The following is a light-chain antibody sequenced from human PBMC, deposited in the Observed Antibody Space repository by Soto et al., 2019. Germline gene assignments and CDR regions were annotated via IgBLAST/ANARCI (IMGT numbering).Light chain of an antibody. CDR3: GTWDSSLSAV. V-gene: IGLV1-51*01. Sequence: QSVLTQPPSASETPGQRVTISCSGSSSNIGSNHVYWYQHLPGTAPKLLIYDNNKRPSGIPDRFSGSKSGTSATLGITGLQTGDEADYYCGTWDSSLSAVFGGGTKLTVL. J-gene: IGLJ2*01. CDR1: SSNIGSNH. CDR2: DNN.